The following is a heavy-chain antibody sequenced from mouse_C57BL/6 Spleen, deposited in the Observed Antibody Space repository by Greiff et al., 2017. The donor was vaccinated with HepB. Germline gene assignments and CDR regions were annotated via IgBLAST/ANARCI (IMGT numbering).Heavy chain of an antibody. D-gene: IGHD2-5*01. CDR3: ARESNYAGGFDY. CDR1: GHTFTSYG. Sequence: VKLMESGAELARPGASVKLSCKASGHTFTSYGISWVKQRTGQGLEWIGEIYPRSGNTYYNEKFKGKATLTADKSSNTAYLQLSSLTSEDTAVYYCARESNYAGGFDYWGQGTTLTVSS. CDR2: IYPRSGNT. J-gene: IGHJ2*01. V-gene: IGHV1-81*01.